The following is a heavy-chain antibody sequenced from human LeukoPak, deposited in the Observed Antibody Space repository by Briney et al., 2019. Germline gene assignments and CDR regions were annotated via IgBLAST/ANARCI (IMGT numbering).Heavy chain of an antibody. Sequence: PSETLSLTCTVSGGSISSNYWSWIRQPAGKGLEWIGRIHTSGSTKYNPSLKSRVTISVDTSKNQFSLKLSSVTAADTAVYYCARARYDSSGYRFDYWGQGTLVTVSS. CDR1: GGSISSNY. CDR2: IHTSGST. D-gene: IGHD3-22*01. J-gene: IGHJ4*02. V-gene: IGHV4-4*07. CDR3: ARARYDSSGYRFDY.